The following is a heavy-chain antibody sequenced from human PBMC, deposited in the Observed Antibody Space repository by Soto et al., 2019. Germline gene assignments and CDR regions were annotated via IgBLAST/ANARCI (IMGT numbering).Heavy chain of an antibody. V-gene: IGHV4-38-2*01. CDR3: ARSGYYYYGMDV. D-gene: IGHD3-10*01. CDR1: GYSISSGYY. Sequence: SETLSLTCAVSGYSISSGYYWGWIRQPPGKGLEWIGSIYHSGSTYYNPSLKSRVTTSVDTSKNQFSLKLSSVTAADTAVYYCARSGYYYYGMDVWGQGTTVTVSS. J-gene: IGHJ6*02. CDR2: IYHSGST.